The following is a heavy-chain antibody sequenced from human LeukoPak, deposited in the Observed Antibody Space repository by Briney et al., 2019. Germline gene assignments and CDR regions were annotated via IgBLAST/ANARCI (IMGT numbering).Heavy chain of an antibody. CDR3: AKSSSASTIPGNFDP. J-gene: IGHJ5*02. CDR2: INSDGSST. D-gene: IGHD2-15*01. V-gene: IGHV3-74*01. CDR1: GFTFSSYW. Sequence: GGSLRLACAASGFTFSSYWMHWGRHAPGKGLVWVSRINSDGSSTSYADSVKGRYTISRDNSKNTLYLQMNSLRADDTALYYCAKSSSASTIPGNFDPWGQGTLVTVSS.